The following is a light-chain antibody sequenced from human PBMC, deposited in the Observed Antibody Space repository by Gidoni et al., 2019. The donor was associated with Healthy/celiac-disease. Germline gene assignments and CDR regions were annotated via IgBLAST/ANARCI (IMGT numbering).Light chain of an antibody. Sequence: ETVSTQSPATLSLSPGERATLSCRASQSVSSYLAWYKQKPGQAPRLLIYAASNMATGIPARFSGSGSGTDFTLTISSLEPEDFAVYYCQQRSNWPPLTFGQGTRLEIK. CDR1: QSVSSY. CDR2: AAS. CDR3: QQRSNWPPLT. J-gene: IGKJ5*01. V-gene: IGKV3-11*01.